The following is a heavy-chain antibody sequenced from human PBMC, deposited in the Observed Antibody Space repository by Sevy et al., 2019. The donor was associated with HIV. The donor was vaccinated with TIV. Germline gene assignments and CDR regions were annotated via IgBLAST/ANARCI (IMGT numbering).Heavy chain of an antibody. CDR3: ARERRSSGIDY. D-gene: IGHD3-10*01. Sequence: GGSLRLSCTASGFAFSTYGMHWVRQAPGKGLEWVSIIWYEGINKDYAEPVKGRLTNSRDNSKNTLYLQMNSLRVDDTAVYYCARERRSSGIDYWGQGTLVTVSS. CDR1: GFAFSTYG. CDR2: IWYEGINK. J-gene: IGHJ4*01. V-gene: IGHV3-33*01.